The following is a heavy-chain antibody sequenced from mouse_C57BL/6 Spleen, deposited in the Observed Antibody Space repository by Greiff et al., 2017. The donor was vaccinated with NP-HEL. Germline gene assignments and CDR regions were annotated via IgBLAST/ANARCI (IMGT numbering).Heavy chain of an antibody. J-gene: IGHJ4*01. CDR2: IYPGDGDT. V-gene: IGHV1-80*01. CDR3: ARSGYYGREVYAMDY. Sequence: VQLQQSGASVKISCKASGYAFSSYWMNWVKQRPGKGLEWIGQIYPGDGDTNYNGKFKGKATLTADKSSSTAYMQLSSLTSEDSAVYFCARSGYYGREVYAMDYWGQGTSVTVSS. D-gene: IGHD1-1*01. CDR1: GYAFSSYW.